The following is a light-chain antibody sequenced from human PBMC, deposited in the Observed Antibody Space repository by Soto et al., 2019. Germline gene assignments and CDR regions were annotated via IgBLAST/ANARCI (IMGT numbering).Light chain of an antibody. Sequence: EIVMTQSPSTLSVSPVEIATLSCRASQSVTSNLAWYQQKPGRAPRLLIYGASTRATGIPARFSGSGSGTEFTLAISNLQSEDFALYYCQHYFNWPYTFGQGTRLEIK. CDR1: QSVTSN. V-gene: IGKV3-15*01. J-gene: IGKJ5*01. CDR2: GAS. CDR3: QHYFNWPYT.